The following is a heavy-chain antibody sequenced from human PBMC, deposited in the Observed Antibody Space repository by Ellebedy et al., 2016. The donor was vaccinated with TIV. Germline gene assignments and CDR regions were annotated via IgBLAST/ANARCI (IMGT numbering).Heavy chain of an antibody. J-gene: IGHJ4*02. D-gene: IGHD5-12*01. V-gene: IGHV3-7*03. CDR1: GFTFSSYW. CDR2: INQDGSEK. Sequence: PGGSLRLSCAASGFTFSSYWMNWVRQAPGKGLEWVANINQDGSEKYYVDSVKGRFTISRDNAKNSLCLQMNSLRAEDQAVYYCARFSGYDYWGQGTLVTVSS. CDR3: ARFSGYDY.